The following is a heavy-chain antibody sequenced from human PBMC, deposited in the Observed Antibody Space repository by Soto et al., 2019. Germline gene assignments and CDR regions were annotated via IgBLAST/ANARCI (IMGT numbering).Heavy chain of an antibody. Sequence: EVELVESGGGLVQPGGSLRLSCAASGFTFSSYEMNWVRQAPGKGLEWVSYISSSGSTIHYADSVKGRFTISRDNAKNSLFLQMDSLRAEDTAVYYCARDGLGMDVGGQGTTVIVSS. D-gene: IGHD3-10*01. J-gene: IGHJ6*02. CDR1: GFTFSSYE. CDR3: ARDGLGMDV. CDR2: ISSSGSTI. V-gene: IGHV3-48*03.